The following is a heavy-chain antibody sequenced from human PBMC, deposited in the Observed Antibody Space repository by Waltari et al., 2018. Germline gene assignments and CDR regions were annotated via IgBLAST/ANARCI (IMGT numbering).Heavy chain of an antibody. V-gene: IGHV3-30*03. D-gene: IGHD6-19*01. CDR2: ISYDGSNK. CDR3: AIIPGYSSGWPLDY. J-gene: IGHJ4*02. CDR1: GFTFSSYG. Sequence: QVQLVESGGGVVQPGRALSISCAASGFTFSSYGMHWVRQAPGKGLEWVAVISYDGSNKYYADSVKGRFTISRDNSKNTLDLQMNSLRAEDTAVYYCAIIPGYSSGWPLDYWGQGTLVTVSS.